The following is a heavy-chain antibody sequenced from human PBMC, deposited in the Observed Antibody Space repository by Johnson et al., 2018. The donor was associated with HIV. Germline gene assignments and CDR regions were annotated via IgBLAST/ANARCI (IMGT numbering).Heavy chain of an antibody. CDR1: GFTFDDYA. D-gene: IGHD4-17*01. V-gene: IGHV3-9*01. Sequence: VQLVESGGGLVQAGRSLRLSCAASGFTFDDYAMHWVRQAPGKGLEWVSGISWNSGSIGYADSVKGRFTISRDNAKNSLYLQMNSLRSEDTALYYCARDSTPWGGDYVDYTFDIWGQGTMVTVSS. CDR3: ARDSTPWGGDYVDYTFDI. J-gene: IGHJ3*02. CDR2: ISWNSGSI.